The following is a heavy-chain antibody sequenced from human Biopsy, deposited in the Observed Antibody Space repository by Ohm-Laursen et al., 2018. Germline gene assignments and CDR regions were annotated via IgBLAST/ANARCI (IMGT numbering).Heavy chain of an antibody. CDR1: GFPFHNYA. J-gene: IGHJ4*02. Sequence: GSLRLSCAASGFPFHNYAMNWVRQAPGKGLEWVSSISASGNHVYYTDSVKGRFTVSRDNGKNSVYLQMNSLRVEDTAVYYCARDGEAKYCKHGVCPSDFWGQGTLVTVSS. V-gene: IGHV3-21*01. D-gene: IGHD2-8*01. CDR2: ISASGNHV. CDR3: ARDGEAKYCKHGVCPSDF.